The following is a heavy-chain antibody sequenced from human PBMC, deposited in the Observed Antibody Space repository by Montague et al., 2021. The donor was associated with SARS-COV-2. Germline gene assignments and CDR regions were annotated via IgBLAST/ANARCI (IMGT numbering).Heavy chain of an antibody. J-gene: IGHJ6*03. V-gene: IGHV4-39*01. CDR3: ARHGKGSDYDILTGYYYYYYMDV. CDR2: IYYSGST. D-gene: IGHD3-9*01. CDR1: GGSISSSSYY. Sequence: SETLSLTCTVSGGSISSSSYYWGWIRQPPGKGLEWIGSIYYSGSTYYNPSLKSRVTISVDTSKNQFSLKLSSVTAADTAVYYCARHGKGSDYDILTGYYYYYYMDVWGKGITVTVSS.